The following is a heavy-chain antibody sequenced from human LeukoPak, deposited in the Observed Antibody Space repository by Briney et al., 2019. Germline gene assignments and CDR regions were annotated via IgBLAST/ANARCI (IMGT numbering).Heavy chain of an antibody. V-gene: IGHV1-46*01. J-gene: IGHJ4*02. CDR3: ARGDNGWSSDLVY. CDR1: GYTFTTYY. D-gene: IGHD6-19*01. CDR2: MYPSGGST. Sequence: ASVKVPCKASGYTFTTYYLHWVRQAPGQGLEWMGIMYPSGGSTNFAQKFKGRVTLTRDMSTSTEYMELRSLRSEDTAVYYCARGDNGWSSDLVYWGQGTLVTVSS.